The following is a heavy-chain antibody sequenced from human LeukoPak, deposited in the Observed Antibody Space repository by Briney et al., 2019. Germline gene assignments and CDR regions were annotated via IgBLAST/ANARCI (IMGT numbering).Heavy chain of an antibody. CDR2: IISSGSYI. CDR1: GFTFSSYT. CDR3: ARDFGGYCSSSNCYLGWLDY. J-gene: IGHJ4*02. Sequence: PGGSLRLSCAASGFTFSSYTMNWVRQAPGKRLEWVSSIISSGSYIYYADSVKGRFTISRDNAKNSLYLQMNSLRAEDTAVYYCARDFGGYCSSSNCYLGWLDYWGQGTLVTVSS. D-gene: IGHD2-2*01. V-gene: IGHV3-21*03.